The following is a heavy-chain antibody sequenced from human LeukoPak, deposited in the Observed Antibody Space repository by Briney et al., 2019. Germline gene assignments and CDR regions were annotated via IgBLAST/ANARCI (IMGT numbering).Heavy chain of an antibody. CDR2: IKHDGSQT. CDR1: GFTFSAYW. D-gene: IGHD1-1*01. J-gene: IGHJ4*02. V-gene: IGHV3-7*01. Sequence: QPGESLRLSCAASGFTFSAYWMSWVRQAPGKGLEWVANIKHDGSQTYFVDSVEGRFTISRDNAKNSLYLQMNSLRPEDAAVFHCAKDSRVYGTRDVDYWGQGTLVTVS. CDR3: AKDSRVYGTRDVDY.